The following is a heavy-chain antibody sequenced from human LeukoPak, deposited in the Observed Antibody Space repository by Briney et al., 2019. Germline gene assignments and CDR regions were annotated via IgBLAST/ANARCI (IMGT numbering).Heavy chain of an antibody. CDR3: AKGEVRAAAGTGFDY. V-gene: IGHV3-23*01. Sequence: GGSLRLSCAASGFTFSSYAMSWVRQAPGKGLEWVSAISGSGGRTYYADSVKGRFTISRDNSKNTLYLQMNSLRAEDTAVYHCAKGEVRAAAGTGFDYWGQGTLVTVSS. CDR1: GFTFSSYA. CDR2: ISGSGGRT. D-gene: IGHD6-13*01. J-gene: IGHJ4*02.